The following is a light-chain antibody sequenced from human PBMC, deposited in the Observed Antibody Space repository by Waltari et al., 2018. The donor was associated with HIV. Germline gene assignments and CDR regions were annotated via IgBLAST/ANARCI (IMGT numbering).Light chain of an antibody. Sequence: EIVLTQSPATLSLSPGERATLSCRASQSVSSYLAWYQQKPGQPPRLLIYDASNRATGIPARFSGSGSGTDFTRTISSLEPEDFAVYYCQQRRNWPPLTFGGGTKVEIK. CDR2: DAS. V-gene: IGKV3-11*01. CDR1: QSVSSY. CDR3: QQRRNWPPLT. J-gene: IGKJ4*01.